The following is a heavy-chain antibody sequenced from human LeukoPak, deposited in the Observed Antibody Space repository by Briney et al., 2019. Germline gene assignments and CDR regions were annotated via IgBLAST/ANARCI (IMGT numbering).Heavy chain of an antibody. D-gene: IGHD3-10*01. CDR3: ARAHRGYFDY. CDR1: GYTFTSYF. V-gene: IGHV1-46*01. Sequence: SVKVSCKASGYTFTSYFMHWVRQAPGQGLEWMGIINPSGGSTSYAQKFQGRVTMTRGTSTSTVYMELSSLRSEDTAVYYCARAHRGYFDYWGQGTLVTVSS. CDR2: INPSGGST. J-gene: IGHJ4*02.